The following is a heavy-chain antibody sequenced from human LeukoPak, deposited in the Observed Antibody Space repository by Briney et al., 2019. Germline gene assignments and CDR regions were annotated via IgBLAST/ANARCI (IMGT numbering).Heavy chain of an antibody. V-gene: IGHV3-30*04. CDR2: ISYDGSNK. CDR1: GFTFSGSA. Sequence: GGSLRLSCAASGFTFSGSAMHWVRQAPGKGLEWVAVISYDGSNKYYADSVKGRFTISRDNSKNTLYLQMNSLRAEDTAVYYCAKDGGYCSGGSCYAFSDYWGQGTLVTVSS. D-gene: IGHD2-15*01. CDR3: AKDGGYCSGGSCYAFSDY. J-gene: IGHJ4*02.